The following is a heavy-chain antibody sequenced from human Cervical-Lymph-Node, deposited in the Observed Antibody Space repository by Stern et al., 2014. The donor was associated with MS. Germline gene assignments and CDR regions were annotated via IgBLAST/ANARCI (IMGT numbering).Heavy chain of an antibody. CDR3: ARDDVGSLDY. CDR2: IKQDGSAR. Sequence: QLVQSGGALVQPGGSLRLSCAASGFTFSSYWMAWVRQAPGKGPEWVANIKQDGSAREYVDSVKGRFTIFRDNAKNSLYLQMNSLRAEDTAVYYCARDDVGSLDYWGQGTLVTVSS. CDR1: GFTFSSYW. J-gene: IGHJ4*02. V-gene: IGHV3-7*01.